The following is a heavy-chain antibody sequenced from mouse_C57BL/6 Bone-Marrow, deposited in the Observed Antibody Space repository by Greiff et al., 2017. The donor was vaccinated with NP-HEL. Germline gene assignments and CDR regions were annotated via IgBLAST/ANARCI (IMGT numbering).Heavy chain of an antibody. V-gene: IGHV1-55*01. CDR3: ARGRISYDSCLDY. D-gene: IGHD2-4*01. CDR2: IYPGSGST. CDR1: GYTFTSYW. J-gene: IGHJ2*01. Sequence: VQLQQPGAELVKPGASVKMSCKASGYTFTSYWITWVKQRPGQGLEWIGDIYPGSGSTNYNEKFKSKATLTVDTSSSTAYMQLSSLTSEDSAVYYCARGRISYDSCLDYWGQGTTLTVSA.